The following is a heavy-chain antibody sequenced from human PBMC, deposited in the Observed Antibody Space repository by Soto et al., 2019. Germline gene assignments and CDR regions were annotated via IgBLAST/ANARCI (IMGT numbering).Heavy chain of an antibody. CDR1: VGTLSSYA. J-gene: IGHJ5*02. Sequence: SVKVSWKSSVGTLSSYAISWVRQAPGQGLEWMGGIIPIFGTANYAQKFQGRVTITADESTSTAYMELSSLRSEDTAVYYCARTPGEILTGYYRELWFDPWGQGTLVTVPS. CDR2: IIPIFGTA. V-gene: IGHV1-69*13. CDR3: ARTPGEILTGYYRELWFDP. D-gene: IGHD3-9*01.